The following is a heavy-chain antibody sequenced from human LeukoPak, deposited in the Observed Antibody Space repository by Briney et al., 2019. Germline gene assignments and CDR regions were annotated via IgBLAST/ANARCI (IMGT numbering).Heavy chain of an antibody. Sequence: PGGSLRLSCAASGFTFSSYSMNWVRQAPGKGLEWVSSISSSSSYIYYADSVKGRFTISRDNAKNSLYLQMNSLRAEDTAVYYCARGRHSIVGGNYHYYYMDVWGKGTTVTVSS. V-gene: IGHV3-21*01. CDR2: ISSSSSYI. J-gene: IGHJ6*03. CDR3: ARGRHSIVGGNYHYYYMDV. CDR1: GFTFSSYS. D-gene: IGHD1-26*01.